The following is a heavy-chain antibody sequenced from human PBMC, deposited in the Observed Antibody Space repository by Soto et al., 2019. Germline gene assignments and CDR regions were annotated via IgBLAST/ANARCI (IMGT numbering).Heavy chain of an antibody. D-gene: IGHD6-19*01. V-gene: IGHV4-30-2*01. J-gene: IGHJ5*02. CDR1: GDSYSISTYS. CDR2: IYQSGVT. CDR3: AGLPYTSGLRFDP. Sequence: PSETLSLTCNMSGDSYSISTYSWSWIRQPPGKALQWIGFIYQSGVTSYNPSLASRVSVSLERSNNQCSLKLKSVTAADTAVYFCAGLPYTSGLRFDPWGPGTLVTVSS.